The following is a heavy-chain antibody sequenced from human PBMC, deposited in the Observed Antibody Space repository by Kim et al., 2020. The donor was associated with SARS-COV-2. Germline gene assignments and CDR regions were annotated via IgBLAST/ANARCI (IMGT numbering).Heavy chain of an antibody. J-gene: IGHJ4*01. CDR2: ISYDGSNK. D-gene: IGHD3-9*01. CDR3: ARNEDFEWLLSSFDY. CDR1: GFTFSSYA. V-gene: IGHV3-30*04. Sequence: GGSLRLSCAASGFTFSSYAMHWVRQAPGKGLEWVAVISYDGSNKYYADSVKGRFTISRDNSKNTLYLQMNSLRAEDTAVYYCARNEDFEWLLSSFDYWG.